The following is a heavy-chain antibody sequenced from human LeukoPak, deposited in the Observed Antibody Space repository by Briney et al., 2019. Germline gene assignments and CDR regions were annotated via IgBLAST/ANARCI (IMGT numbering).Heavy chain of an antibody. Sequence: SETLSLTCTVSGGSISSYYWSWIRQPPGKGLEWIGYIYYSGSTNYNPSLKSRVTISVDTSKNQFSLKLSSVTAADTAVYYCASPHSSSWSSYAFDIWGQGTMVTVSS. J-gene: IGHJ3*02. D-gene: IGHD6-13*01. V-gene: IGHV4-59*08. CDR2: IYYSGST. CDR1: GGSISSYY. CDR3: ASPHSSSWSSYAFDI.